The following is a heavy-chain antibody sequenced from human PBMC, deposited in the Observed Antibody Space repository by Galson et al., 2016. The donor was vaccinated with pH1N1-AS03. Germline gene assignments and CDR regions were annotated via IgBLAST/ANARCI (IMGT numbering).Heavy chain of an antibody. CDR1: GYSFSNYW. CDR3: ARVIPVAGFRFDS. D-gene: IGHD6-19*01. CDR2: IYCGDSDT. Sequence: QSGAEVKKPGESLRVSCTGYGYSFSNYWIGWVRQLPGKGLEWMGFIYCGDSDTRYGPSFQGRVTFSADKSTNTAYLQWSRLQASDTAIYYCARVIPVAGFRFDSWGQGTLVTVSS. J-gene: IGHJ4*02. V-gene: IGHV5-51*03.